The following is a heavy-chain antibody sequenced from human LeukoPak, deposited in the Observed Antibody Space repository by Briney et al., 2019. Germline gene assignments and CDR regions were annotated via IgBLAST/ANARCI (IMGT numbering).Heavy chain of an antibody. D-gene: IGHD2-8*01. CDR2: ISSSSSYI. Sequence: GGSLRLSCAASGFTFSSYSMNWVRQAPGKGLEWVSSISSSSSYIYYADSVKGRFTISRDKAKNSLYLQMNSLRAEDTAVYCCAKSVYASPSIDYWGQGTLVAVSS. J-gene: IGHJ4*02. CDR3: AKSVYASPSIDY. CDR1: GFTFSSYS. V-gene: IGHV3-21*01.